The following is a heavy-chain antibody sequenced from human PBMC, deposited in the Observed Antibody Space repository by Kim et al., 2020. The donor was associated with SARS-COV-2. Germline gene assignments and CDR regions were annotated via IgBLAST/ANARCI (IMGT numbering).Heavy chain of an antibody. V-gene: IGHV3-53*01. Sequence: DPGKGRFTITRHNSKNKLYLQMSSLEAEDTAVYYCERMYSSMSRGYFDYWGQGTLVTVSS. D-gene: IGHD6-13*01. J-gene: IGHJ4*02. CDR3: ERMYSSMSRGYFDY.